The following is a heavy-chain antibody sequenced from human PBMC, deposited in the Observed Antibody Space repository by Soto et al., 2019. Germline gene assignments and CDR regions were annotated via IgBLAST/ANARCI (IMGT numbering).Heavy chain of an antibody. CDR1: GYTFSGYY. Sequence: QLVQSWAEVKKPGASVKVSCQASGYTFSGYYIHWVRRAPGQGLEWMGRINPNSGVTDNAQKFQGKVTITRDTSIITAYIELSNLISDDTALYYCARDPSSIYCTGDNCYYAIDVWGQGTTVTVSS. J-gene: IGHJ6*02. D-gene: IGHD2-8*02. V-gene: IGHV1-2*06. CDR2: INPNSGVT. CDR3: ARDPSSIYCTGDNCYYAIDV.